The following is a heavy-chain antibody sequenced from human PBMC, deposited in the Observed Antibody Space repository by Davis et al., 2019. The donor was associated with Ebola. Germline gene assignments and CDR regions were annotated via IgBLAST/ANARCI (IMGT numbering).Heavy chain of an antibody. CDR1: GFTFSSYA. CDR2: ISGSGGST. D-gene: IGHD4-23*01. Sequence: GESLKIPCAASGFTFSSYAMSWVRQAPGKGLEWVSAISGSGGSTYYADSVKGRFTISRDNSKNTLYLQMNSLRAEDTAVYYCAREGAVVTPDYWGQGTLVTVSS. V-gene: IGHV3-23*01. CDR3: AREGAVVTPDY. J-gene: IGHJ4*02.